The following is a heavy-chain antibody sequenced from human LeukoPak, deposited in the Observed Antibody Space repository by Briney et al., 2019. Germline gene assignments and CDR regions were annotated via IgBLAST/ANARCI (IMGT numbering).Heavy chain of an antibody. J-gene: IGHJ4*02. CDR2: IKNKVDGGTT. Sequence: GGSLRLSCAASGFTFSSYAMSWVRQAPGKGPEWVGRIKNKVDGGTTDYAAPVKGRFTIPRDDSKSTLYLQMDSLKPEDTAVYYCSTRAGWEFLTEFWGQGTLVTVSS. D-gene: IGHD3-10*01. CDR3: STRAGWEFLTEF. CDR1: GFTFSSYA. V-gene: IGHV3-15*01.